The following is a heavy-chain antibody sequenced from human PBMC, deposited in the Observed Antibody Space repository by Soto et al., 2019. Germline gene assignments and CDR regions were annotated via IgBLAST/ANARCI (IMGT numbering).Heavy chain of an antibody. V-gene: IGHV5-51*01. CDR1: GYSFTNYW. CDR2: IYPGDSDT. D-gene: IGHD4-17*01. Sequence: GESLKISCKGSGYSFTNYWIGWVRQMPGKGLEWMGIIYPGDSDTRYSPSFQGQVTISADKSVSTAYLQWSSLKASDIAMYYCGRHPYGDYDVMDVWGQGTTVTVSS. J-gene: IGHJ6*02. CDR3: GRHPYGDYDVMDV.